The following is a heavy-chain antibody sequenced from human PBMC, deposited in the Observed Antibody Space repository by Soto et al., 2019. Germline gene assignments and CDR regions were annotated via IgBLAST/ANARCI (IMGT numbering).Heavy chain of an antibody. CDR1: GGSISSYY. J-gene: IGHJ4*02. CDR3: ARAPRGNYGYPSYFDY. D-gene: IGHD3-10*01. CDR2: IYYSGST. V-gene: IGHV4-59*01. Sequence: QVQLQESGTGLVKPSETLSLTCTVSGGSISSYYWSWIRQPPGKGLEWIGYIYYSGSTNYNPSLNSRVTISVDTSKNQFSLKLSSVTAADTAVYYCARAPRGNYGYPSYFDYWGKGTLVTVSS.